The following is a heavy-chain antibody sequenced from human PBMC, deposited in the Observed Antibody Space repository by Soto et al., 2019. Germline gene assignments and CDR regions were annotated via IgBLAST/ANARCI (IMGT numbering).Heavy chain of an antibody. Sequence: SANVSCEASGDTFTSYAMHWVRQAPGQRLEWMGWINAGNGNTKYSQKFQGRVTITRDTSASTAYMELSSLRSEDTAVYYCARGIAVAGVFDYWGQGTLVTVSS. CDR3: ARGIAVAGVFDY. J-gene: IGHJ4*02. D-gene: IGHD6-19*01. CDR1: GDTFTSYA. CDR2: INAGNGNT. V-gene: IGHV1-3*01.